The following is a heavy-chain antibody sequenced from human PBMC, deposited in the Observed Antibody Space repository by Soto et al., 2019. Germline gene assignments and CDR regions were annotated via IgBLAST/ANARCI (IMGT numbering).Heavy chain of an antibody. Sequence: QVQLVQSGAEVKKPGASVKVSCKASGYTFTSYDINWVRQATGQGREWMGWMNPNSGNTGYALKFXGXVXLTRNTSISTAYMELSSLRSEDTAVYYCARWPDGYYYYGMDVWGQGTTVTVSS. CDR1: GYTFTSYD. CDR2: MNPNSGNT. CDR3: ARWPDGYYYYGMDV. J-gene: IGHJ6*02. V-gene: IGHV1-8*01.